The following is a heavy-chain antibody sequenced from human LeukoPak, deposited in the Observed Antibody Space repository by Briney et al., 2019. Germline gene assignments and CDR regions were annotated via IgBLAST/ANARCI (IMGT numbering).Heavy chain of an antibody. CDR1: GGSFSGYY. CDR2: INHSGST. CDR3: ARSSVEMATIHYYMDV. J-gene: IGHJ6*03. Sequence: SETLSLTCAVYGGSFSGYYWSWIRQPPGKGLEWIGEINHSGSTNYDPSLKSRVTISVDTSKNQFSLKLSSVTAADTAVYYCARSSVEMATIHYYMDVWGKGTTVTISS. V-gene: IGHV4-34*01. D-gene: IGHD5-24*01.